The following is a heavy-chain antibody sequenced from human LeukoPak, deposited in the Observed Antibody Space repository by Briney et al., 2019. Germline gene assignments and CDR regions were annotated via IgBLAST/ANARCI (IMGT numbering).Heavy chain of an antibody. CDR1: GFTFSSYE. CDR3: ARAQPGYCSGGSCYEFDY. V-gene: IGHV3-48*03. D-gene: IGHD2-15*01. CDR2: ISSSGSTI. Sequence: GGSLRLSCAASGFTFSSYEMNWVRQDPGKGLEWVSYISSSGSTIYYADSVKGRFTISRDNAKNSLYLQMNSLRAEDTAVYYCARAQPGYCSGGSCYEFDYWGQGTLVTVSS. J-gene: IGHJ4*02.